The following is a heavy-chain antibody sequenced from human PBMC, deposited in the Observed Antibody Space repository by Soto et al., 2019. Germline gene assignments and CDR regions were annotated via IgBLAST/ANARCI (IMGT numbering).Heavy chain of an antibody. V-gene: IGHV3-7*03. CDR3: AVYGYGVSAAAY. CDR2: INQDGSER. J-gene: IGHJ4*02. CDR1: GLTFRNDW. Sequence: GGSLRLSCAGSGLTFRNDWLSWVRQAPGKGLEWVANINQDGSERYYVDSVRGRFTVSRDNVENSLYLQLNSLRPEDTAVYYCAVYGYGVSAAAYWGQGTLVTVSS. D-gene: IGHD4-17*01.